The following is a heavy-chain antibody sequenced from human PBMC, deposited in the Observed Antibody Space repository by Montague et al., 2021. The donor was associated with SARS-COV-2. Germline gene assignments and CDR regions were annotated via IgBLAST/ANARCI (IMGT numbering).Heavy chain of an antibody. Sequence: SETLSLTCTVSGGSISTYHWSWIRQLPGKGLEWIGYIDYSGSTNYNPSLQSRVIISVDRSKIQFSLKLNSVTAADTAIYYCARLPYDNSYGMDVWGQGTTVTVS. CDR2: IDYSGST. V-gene: IGHV4-59*01. CDR1: GGSISTYH. J-gene: IGHJ6*02. CDR3: ARLPYDNSYGMDV. D-gene: IGHD3-9*01.